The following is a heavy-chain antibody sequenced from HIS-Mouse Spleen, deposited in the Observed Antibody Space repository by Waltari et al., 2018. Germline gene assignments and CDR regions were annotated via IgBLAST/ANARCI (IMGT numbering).Heavy chain of an antibody. D-gene: IGHD3-3*01. CDR3: ARVYYDFWSGYYY. J-gene: IGHJ4*02. Sequence: QVQLVQSGAEVKKPGASVKVSGTASGYPFTSYDINWFRQATGQGLEWMGWMNPNSGNTGYAQKFQGRVTMTRNTSISTAYMELSSLRSEDTAVYYCARVYYDFWSGYYYWGQGTLVTVSS. V-gene: IGHV1-8*01. CDR1: GYPFTSYD. CDR2: MNPNSGNT.